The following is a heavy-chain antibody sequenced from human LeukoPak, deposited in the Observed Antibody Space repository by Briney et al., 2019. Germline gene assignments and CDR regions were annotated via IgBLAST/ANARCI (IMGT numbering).Heavy chain of an antibody. V-gene: IGHV3-21*01. CDR2: ISSSSSYI. D-gene: IGHD3-22*01. Sequence: GGSLRLSCAASGFTFSSYSMNWVRQAPGKGLEWVSSISSSSSYIYYADSVKGRFTISRDNAKNSLYLQMNSLRAEDTAVYYCARGSSSGYYLLFDYWGQGTLVTVSS. CDR1: GFTFSSYS. J-gene: IGHJ4*02. CDR3: ARGSSSGYYLLFDY.